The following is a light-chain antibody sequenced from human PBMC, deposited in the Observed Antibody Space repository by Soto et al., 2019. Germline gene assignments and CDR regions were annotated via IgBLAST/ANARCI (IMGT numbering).Light chain of an antibody. Sequence: SYELTQPPSVSVAPGNTARITCGGNNSGSKSVHWYQQKPGQAPVLVIDDDSDRPSGIPERFAGSNSVNTATLTISRVEAGDEADYYCQVWDRSSHVVFGGGTKLAVL. J-gene: IGLJ2*01. CDR1: NSGSKS. V-gene: IGLV3-21*04. CDR2: DDS. CDR3: QVWDRSSHVV.